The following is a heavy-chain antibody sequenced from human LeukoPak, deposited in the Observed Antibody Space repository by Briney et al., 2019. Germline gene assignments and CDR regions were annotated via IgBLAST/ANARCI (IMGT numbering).Heavy chain of an antibody. CDR3: ASLPFEPLGAEDI. CDR2: IYSSGST. D-gene: IGHD1-26*01. CDR1: DGSISSSDYY. V-gene: IGHV4-30-4*01. Sequence: SETLSLTCTVSDGSISSSDYYWTWIRQPPGKGLEWIGYIYSSGSTNYNPSLKSRVTISVDTSRNQFSLKLSSVTAADTAVYYCASLPFEPLGAEDIWGQGTMVTVSS. J-gene: IGHJ3*02.